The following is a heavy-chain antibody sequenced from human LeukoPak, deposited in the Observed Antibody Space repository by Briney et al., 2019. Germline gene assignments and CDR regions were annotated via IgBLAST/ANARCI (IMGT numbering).Heavy chain of an antibody. Sequence: SETLSLTCSVSGFSISSGYYWGWIRQTPGKGLEWIGNIYQTGSTYYNPSLKSRVTISVDTSKNQFSLKLSSVTAADTAVYYCARVGSGYDWDNWGQGTLVTVSS. J-gene: IGHJ4*02. V-gene: IGHV4-38-2*02. CDR3: ARVGSGYDWDN. CDR2: IYQTGST. CDR1: GFSISSGYY. D-gene: IGHD5-12*01.